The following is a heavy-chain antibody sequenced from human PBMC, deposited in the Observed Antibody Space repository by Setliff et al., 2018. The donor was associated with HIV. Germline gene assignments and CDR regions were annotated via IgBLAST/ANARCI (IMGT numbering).Heavy chain of an antibody. CDR3: AREHDYSNYRRLDS. CDR2: VYYTWNT. J-gene: IGHJ4*02. D-gene: IGHD4-4*01. V-gene: IGHV4-39*07. Sequence: SETLSLTCTVSGGSISRRDYCWGWIRQPPGKGLEWIGSVYYTWNTYYNPSLRSRVTMSVDTSKNQFSLKLTPVTAADTAVYYCAREHDYSNYRRLDSWGQGILVTVSS. CDR1: GGSISRRDYC.